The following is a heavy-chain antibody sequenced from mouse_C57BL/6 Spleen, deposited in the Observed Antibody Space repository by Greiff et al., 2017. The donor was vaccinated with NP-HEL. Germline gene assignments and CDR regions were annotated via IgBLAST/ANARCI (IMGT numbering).Heavy chain of an antibody. CDR2: ISSGSSTI. CDR3: ARPYGNYQGWYFDV. D-gene: IGHD2-1*01. Sequence: DVMLVESGGGLVKPGGSLKLSCAASGFTFSDYGMHWVRQAPEKGLEWVAYISSGSSTIYYADTVKGRFTISRDNAKNTLFLQMTSRRSEDTAMYYCARPYGNYQGWYFDVWGTGTTVTVSS. J-gene: IGHJ1*03. V-gene: IGHV5-17*01. CDR1: GFTFSDYG.